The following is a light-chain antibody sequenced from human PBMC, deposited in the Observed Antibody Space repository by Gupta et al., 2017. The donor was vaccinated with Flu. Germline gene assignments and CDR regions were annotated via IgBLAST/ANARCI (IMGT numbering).Light chain of an antibody. Sequence: EIVLTQFQGTLSLSPGESATLSCRASQSVNRRYLTWYQQKPGQTPRPLIYGTSTRATGTPDRFSGSGSATDFTLSISSLEPEDFAVYFCQQYGGSPAYTFGQGTKLEIK. CDR3: QQYGGSPAYT. J-gene: IGKJ2*01. CDR2: GTS. CDR1: QSVNRRY. V-gene: IGKV3-20*01.